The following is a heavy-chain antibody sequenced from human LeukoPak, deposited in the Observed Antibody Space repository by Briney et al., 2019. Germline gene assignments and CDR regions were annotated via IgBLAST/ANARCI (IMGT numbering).Heavy chain of an antibody. V-gene: IGHV3-74*01. CDR2: INSDGSST. J-gene: IGHJ6*03. CDR3: AREGLTRPYYYYYMDV. Sequence: GGSLRLSCAASGFTFSSYWMHWVRQAPGKGLVWVSRINSDGSSTSYADSVEGRFTISRDNAKNTLYLQMNSLRAEDTAVYYCAREGLTRPYYYYYMDVWGKGTTVTISS. CDR1: GFTFSSYW. D-gene: IGHD1-14*01.